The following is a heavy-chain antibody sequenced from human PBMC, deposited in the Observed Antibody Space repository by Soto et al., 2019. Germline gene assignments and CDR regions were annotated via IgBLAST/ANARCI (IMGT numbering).Heavy chain of an antibody. CDR2: IYSGGST. CDR1: GFTVSSNY. Sequence: EVQLVESGGGLIQPGGSLRLSCAASGFTVSSNYMSWVRQAPGKGLEWVSVIYSGGSTYYADSVKGRFTISRDNSKNTLYLQMNSLRAEDTAVYYCARCSVVVPAAAPSYGMDVWGQGTTVTVSS. V-gene: IGHV3-53*01. CDR3: ARCSVVVPAAAPSYGMDV. D-gene: IGHD2-2*01. J-gene: IGHJ6*02.